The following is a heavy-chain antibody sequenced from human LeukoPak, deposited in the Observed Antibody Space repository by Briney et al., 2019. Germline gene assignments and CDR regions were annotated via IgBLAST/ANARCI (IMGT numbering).Heavy chain of an antibody. V-gene: IGHV3-7*01. CDR3: ARVRIELGYGIVAIYYYYMDV. J-gene: IGHJ6*03. Sequence: GGSLRLSCAASGFTFSSYWMSWVRQAPGKGLEWVANIKQDGSEKYYVDSVKGRFTISRDNAKNSLYLRMNSLRAEDTAVYYCARVRIELGYGIVAIYYYYMDVWGKGTTVTVSS. CDR2: IKQDGSEK. CDR1: GFTFSSYW. D-gene: IGHD5-12*01.